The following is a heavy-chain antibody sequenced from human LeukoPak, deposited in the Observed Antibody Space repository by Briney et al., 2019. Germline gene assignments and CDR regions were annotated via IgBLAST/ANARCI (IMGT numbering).Heavy chain of an antibody. V-gene: IGHV1-2*02. Sequence: ASVKVSCKASGYTFTGCYMHWVRQAPGQGLEWMGWINPNSGGTNYAQKFQGRVTMTRDTSISTAYMELSRLRSDDTAVYYCARGPGRYSYGFYYYYYMDVWGKGTTVTVSS. D-gene: IGHD5-18*01. CDR3: ARGPGRYSYGFYYYYYMDV. CDR1: GYTFTGCY. J-gene: IGHJ6*03. CDR2: INPNSGGT.